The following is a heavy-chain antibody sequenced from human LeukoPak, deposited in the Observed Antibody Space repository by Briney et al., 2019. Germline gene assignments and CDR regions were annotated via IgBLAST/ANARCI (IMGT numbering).Heavy chain of an antibody. V-gene: IGHV3-7*01. Sequence: PGGSLRLSCAASGFTFRNYWMSWVRQAPGKGLEWVANIREDGRETFYVDSVKGRFTISRDNAKDSLDLEMNSLRAEDAALYYCARVPTVTGRGYWYFDLWGRGTLVTVSS. CDR3: ARVPTVTGRGYWYFDL. J-gene: IGHJ2*01. D-gene: IGHD4-17*01. CDR2: IREDGRET. CDR1: GFTFRNYW.